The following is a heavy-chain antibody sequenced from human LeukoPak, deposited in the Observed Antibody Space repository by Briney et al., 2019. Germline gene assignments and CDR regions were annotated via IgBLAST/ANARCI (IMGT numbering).Heavy chain of an antibody. CDR1: GFTFSTYW. D-gene: IGHD6-19*01. V-gene: IGHV3-74*01. CDR2: IKNDGSST. Sequence: GGSLRLSCAASGFTFSTYWMHWVRQAPGKGLVWVSRIKNDGSSTNYADSVKGRFTISRDNAKNTLYLQMNSLRAEDTAVYYCAREPAVAGNWFDPWGQGTLVTVSA. J-gene: IGHJ5*02. CDR3: AREPAVAGNWFDP.